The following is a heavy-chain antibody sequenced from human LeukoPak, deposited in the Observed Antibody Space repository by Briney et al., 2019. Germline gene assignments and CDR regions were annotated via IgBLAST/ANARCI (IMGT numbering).Heavy chain of an antibody. CDR3: AREDSSGAFDI. J-gene: IGHJ3*02. V-gene: IGHV3-23*01. Sequence: GGSLRLSCAASGFTFNTYAMSWVRQAPGKGLEWVSAISGGGATSYYADSVEGRFTISRDNSKNTLYLQMNSLRVEDTALYYCAREDSSGAFDIWGQGTMVTVSS. CDR1: GFTFNTYA. D-gene: IGHD3-22*01. CDR2: ISGGGATS.